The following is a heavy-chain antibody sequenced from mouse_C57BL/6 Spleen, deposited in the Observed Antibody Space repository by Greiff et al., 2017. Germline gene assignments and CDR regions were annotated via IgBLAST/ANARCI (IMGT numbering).Heavy chain of an antibody. V-gene: IGHV1-64*01. J-gene: IGHJ2*01. CDR3: AGDYDGYLFYY. Sequence: QVQLQQPGAELVQPGASVKLSCKASGYTFTSYWLHWVKQRPGQGLEWIGMIHPTSGSTNYNDKFQSKATLTVDKSSSTAYMQLSSLTSSESAVYYCAGDYDGYLFYYWGQGTTLTVAA. D-gene: IGHD2-3*01. CDR1: GYTFTSYW. CDR2: IHPTSGST.